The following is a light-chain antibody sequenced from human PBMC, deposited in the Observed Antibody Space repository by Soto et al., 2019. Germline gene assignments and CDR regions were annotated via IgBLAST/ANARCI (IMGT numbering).Light chain of an antibody. CDR2: EVH. Sequence: QSALTQPPSASGSPGQSVTISCTGTSSDVGGYDYVSWYQQNPGKAPKLMIYEVHKRPSGVPDRFSGSKSGNTASLTVSGLQAEDEADYYCGSYAGGNNLEVFGGGTQLTVL. J-gene: IGLJ3*02. V-gene: IGLV2-8*01. CDR1: SSDVGGYDY. CDR3: GSYAGGNNLEV.